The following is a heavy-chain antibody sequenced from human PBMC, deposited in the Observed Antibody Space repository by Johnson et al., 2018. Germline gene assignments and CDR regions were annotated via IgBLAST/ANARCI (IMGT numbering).Heavy chain of an antibody. CDR1: GFTLSSYG. CDR2: ISYDGSNK. J-gene: IGHJ3*02. V-gene: IGHV3-30*03. CDR3: ERTSGTLDAFDI. D-gene: IGHD1-1*01. Sequence: QVQLVESGGGVVQPGRSLRLSCAASGFTLSSYGMHWVRQAPGKGLEWVAVISYDGSNKYYADSVKGRFTISRDNSKNTLYLQMNSLRAEDTAVYYCERTSGTLDAFDIWGQGTMVTVSS.